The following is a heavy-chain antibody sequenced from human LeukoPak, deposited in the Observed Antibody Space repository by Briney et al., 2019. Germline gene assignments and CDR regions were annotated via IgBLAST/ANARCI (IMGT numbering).Heavy chain of an antibody. D-gene: IGHD2-15*01. CDR3: ARRVGYCGGDNCYESDS. CDR1: GGSITNYY. CDR2: ISYTGST. Sequence: SETLSLTCTVSGGSITNYYWSWIRQPPGKGLEWIGHISYTGSTNYSPPHRSRVTISVDKPKSQFSLELRSVTAADTAVYYCARRVGYCGGDNCYESDSWGQGTLVTVSS. J-gene: IGHJ4*02. V-gene: IGHV4-59*08.